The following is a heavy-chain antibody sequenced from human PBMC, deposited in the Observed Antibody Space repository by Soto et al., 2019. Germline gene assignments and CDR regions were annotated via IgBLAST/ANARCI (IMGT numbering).Heavy chain of an antibody. D-gene: IGHD3-16*01. V-gene: IGHV1-69*02. CDR1: GGTFSSYT. CDR2: LIPILGIA. Sequence: QVQLVQSGAEVKKPGSSVKVSCKASGGTFSSYTISWVRQAPGQGLEGMGRLIPILGIANYAQKFQGRVMITADKSTSTAYMELSSLRSEDTAVYYCARPLIVGGRTFDYWVQGTLVTVSS. CDR3: ARPLIVGGRTFDY. J-gene: IGHJ4*02.